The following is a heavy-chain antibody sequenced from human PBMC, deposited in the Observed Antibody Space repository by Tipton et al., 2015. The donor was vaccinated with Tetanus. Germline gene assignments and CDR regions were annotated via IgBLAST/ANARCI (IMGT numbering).Heavy chain of an antibody. CDR1: GFAFSSYA. V-gene: IGHV3-23*03. J-gene: IGHJ4*02. Sequence: SLRLSCAASGFAFSSYAMSWVRQAPGKGLEWLSVIYSGSSTTYYADSVKGRFTISRDNSKNTLYLQMNSLRAEDTAVYYCAKLFGSGTYYNYFDYWGQGTLVTVSS. CDR2: IYSGSSTT. CDR3: AKLFGSGTYYNYFDY. D-gene: IGHD3-10*01.